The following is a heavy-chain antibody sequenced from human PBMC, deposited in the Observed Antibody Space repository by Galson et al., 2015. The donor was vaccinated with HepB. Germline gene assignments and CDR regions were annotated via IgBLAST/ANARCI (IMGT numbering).Heavy chain of an antibody. CDR2: IWYDGSNK. CDR1: GFAFSSYG. Sequence: SLRLSCAASGFAFSSYGMHWVRQAPGKGLEWVAVIWYDGSNKYYADSVKGRFTISRDNSKSTLYLQMNSLRAEDTAVYYCARDSGSYYSYFDYWGQGTLVTVSS. CDR3: ARDSGSYYSYFDY. D-gene: IGHD1-26*01. J-gene: IGHJ4*02. V-gene: IGHV3-33*01.